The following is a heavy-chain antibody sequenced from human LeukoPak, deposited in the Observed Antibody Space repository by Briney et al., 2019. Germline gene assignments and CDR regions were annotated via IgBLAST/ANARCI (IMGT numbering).Heavy chain of an antibody. CDR1: GFTFSSYW. Sequence: QPGGSLRLSCAASGFTFSSYWMHWVRQAPGKGLVWVSRINSDGSSTSYADSVKGRFTISRDNAKNTLYLQMNSLRAEDTAVYYCARDSCSSTSCYFGENYFDYWGQGTLVTVFS. D-gene: IGHD2-2*01. V-gene: IGHV3-74*01. J-gene: IGHJ4*02. CDR3: ARDSCSSTSCYFGENYFDY. CDR2: INSDGSST.